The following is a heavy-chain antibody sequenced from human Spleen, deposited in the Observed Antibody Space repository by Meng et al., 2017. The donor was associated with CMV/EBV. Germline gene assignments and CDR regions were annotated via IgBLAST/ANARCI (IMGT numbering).Heavy chain of an antibody. CDR2: MYYSGNT. J-gene: IGHJ4*02. V-gene: IGHV4-39*01. CDR1: GGSVATNAYS. Sequence: SETLSLTCTVSGGSVATNAYSWNWIRQPPGKGLEWIGSMYYSGNTYYNPSLKSRVTISVDTSKNQFSLKLSSVTATDTAVYYCASLHYYGSGPRFNYWGQGALVTVSS. CDR3: ASLHYYGSGPRFNY. D-gene: IGHD3-10*01.